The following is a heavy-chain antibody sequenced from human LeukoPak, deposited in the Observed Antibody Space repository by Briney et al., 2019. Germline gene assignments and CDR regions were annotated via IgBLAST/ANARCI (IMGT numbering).Heavy chain of an antibody. D-gene: IGHD4-17*01. Sequence: SETLSLTCAVYGGSFSGYYWSWIRQPPGKGLEWIGEINHSGSTNYNPSLKSRVTISVDTSKNQFSLKLSSVTAADTAVYYCARGFPYGDYSGSWFDPWGQGTLVTVSS. CDR3: ARGFPYGDYSGSWFDP. CDR2: INHSGST. V-gene: IGHV4-34*01. CDR1: GGSFSGYY. J-gene: IGHJ5*02.